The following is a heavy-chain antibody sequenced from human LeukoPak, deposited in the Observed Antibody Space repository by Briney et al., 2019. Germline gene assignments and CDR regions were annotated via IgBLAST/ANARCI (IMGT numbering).Heavy chain of an antibody. Sequence: SETLSLTCTVSGDSISSSSTYYWVWLRQPPGRGLEWIGSMYYTGNTYYNPSLKSRVAISVDMSKNQFSLKLNSVTAADTAVYYCARQAAGNYFGSGSYYPWGQGTLVAVSS. D-gene: IGHD3-10*01. CDR3: ARQAAGNYFGSGSYYP. V-gene: IGHV4-39*01. CDR2: MYYTGNT. J-gene: IGHJ5*02. CDR1: GDSISSSSTYY.